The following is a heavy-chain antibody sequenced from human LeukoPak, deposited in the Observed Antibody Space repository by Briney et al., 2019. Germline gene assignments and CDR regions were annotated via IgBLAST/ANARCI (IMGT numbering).Heavy chain of an antibody. CDR1: GFTFSDYY. Sequence: GGSLRLSCAASGFTFSDYYMNWIRQAPGNGLEWISFISNRGDTIYYADSVKGRFTMSRDNTKNSLYLQMNSLRAEDTAVYYCARKLSGRYFDYWGQGTLVTVSS. CDR3: ARKLSGRYFDY. D-gene: IGHD1-26*01. CDR2: ISNRGDTI. J-gene: IGHJ4*02. V-gene: IGHV3-11*01.